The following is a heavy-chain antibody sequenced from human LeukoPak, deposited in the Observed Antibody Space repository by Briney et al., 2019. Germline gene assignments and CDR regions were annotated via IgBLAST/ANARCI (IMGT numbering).Heavy chain of an antibody. CDR3: AREGLPGEALGY. CDR1: GYTFTSYY. CDR2: INPSGGST. D-gene: IGHD2-2*01. J-gene: IGHJ4*02. Sequence: GASVKVSCKASGYTFTSYYMHWVRQAPGQGLEWMGIINPSGGSTSYAQKFQGRVTMTRDTSTSTVCMELSSLRSEDTAVYYCAREGLPGEALGYWGQGTLVTVSS. V-gene: IGHV1-46*01.